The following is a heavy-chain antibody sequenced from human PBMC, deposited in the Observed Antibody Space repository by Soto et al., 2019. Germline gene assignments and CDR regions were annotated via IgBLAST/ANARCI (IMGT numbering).Heavy chain of an antibody. Sequence: QITLRESGPTRVRPTQTLSLTCTFSGFSLHTSGVGVGWIRQPPGKALEWLALIYWDDDKRYSPSLKSRLSIPKDTTENQVLLTMTNMDPVDTATYCWAYRALYSGSYWHGGYFDYWGRGTLITVSS. CDR2: IYWDDDK. CDR3: AYRALYSGSYWHGGYFDY. J-gene: IGHJ4*02. D-gene: IGHD1-26*01. CDR1: GFSLHTSGVG. V-gene: IGHV2-5*02.